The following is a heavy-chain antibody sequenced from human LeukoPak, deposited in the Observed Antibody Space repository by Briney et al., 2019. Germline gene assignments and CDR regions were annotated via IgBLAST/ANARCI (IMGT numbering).Heavy chain of an antibody. Sequence: GGSLRLSCSVSGFTFSTYVMHWVRQAPGKGPEYVSAISSNGDNTYYADSVKGRFTISRDNSKSTLYLQMSSLRADDTAVYYCVRGTGYWGQGTLVTVSS. V-gene: IGHV3-64D*06. J-gene: IGHJ4*02. CDR3: VRGTGY. CDR1: GFTFSTYV. CDR2: ISSNGDNT.